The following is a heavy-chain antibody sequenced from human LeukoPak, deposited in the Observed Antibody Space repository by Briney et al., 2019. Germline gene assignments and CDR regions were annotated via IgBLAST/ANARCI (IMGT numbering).Heavy chain of an antibody. CDR3: ARLVSNYYDSSGRDY. J-gene: IGHJ4*02. D-gene: IGHD3-22*01. V-gene: IGHV3-21*01. CDR1: GFTFSSYS. CDR2: ISSSSSYI. Sequence: WGSLRLSCAASGFTFSSYSMNWVRQAPGKGLEWVSSISSSSSYIYYADSVKGRFTISRDNAKNSLYLQMNSLRAEDTAVYYCARLVSNYYDSSGRDYWGQGTLVTVSS.